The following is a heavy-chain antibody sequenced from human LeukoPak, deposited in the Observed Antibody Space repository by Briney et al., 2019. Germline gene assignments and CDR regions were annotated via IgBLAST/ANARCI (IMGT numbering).Heavy chain of an antibody. J-gene: IGHJ5*02. CDR3: ASGSSSWYAGWFDP. Sequence: PSETLSLTCTVSGGSISSSSYYWGRIRQPPGKGLEWIGSIYYSGSTYYNPSLKSRVTISVDTSKNQFSLKLSSVTVADTAVYYCASGSSSWYAGWFDPWGQGTLVTVSS. V-gene: IGHV4-39*01. D-gene: IGHD6-13*01. CDR1: GGSISSSSYY. CDR2: IYYSGST.